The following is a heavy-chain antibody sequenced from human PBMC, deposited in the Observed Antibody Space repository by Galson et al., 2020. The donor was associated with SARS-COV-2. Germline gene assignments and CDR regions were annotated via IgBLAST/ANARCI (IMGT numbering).Heavy chain of an antibody. V-gene: IGHV3-23*01. CDR1: GFTFSTYA. CDR2: ISGSGATT. J-gene: IGHJ4*02. Sequence: GGSLRLSCAASGFTFSTYAMSWVRQAPGKGLEWVSTISGSGATTYYADSVKGRFTISRDNSKNTLYLQMNSLRAEDAAVYYCAKDQRGTVALLSSDYWGQGTLVTVSS. CDR3: AKDQRGTVALLSSDY. D-gene: IGHD6-25*01.